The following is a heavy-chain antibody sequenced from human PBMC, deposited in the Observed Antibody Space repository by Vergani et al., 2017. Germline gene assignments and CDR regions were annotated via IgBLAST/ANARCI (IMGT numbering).Heavy chain of an antibody. CDR2: IDPSDSYT. J-gene: IGHJ6*02. CDR3: AMGLAAAGSNYGMDV. V-gene: IGHV5-10-1*03. D-gene: IGHD6-13*01. Sequence: EVQLVQSGAEVKKPGESLRISCKGSGYSFTSYWISWVRQMPGKGLEWMGRIDPSDSYTNYSPSFQGHVTISADKSISTAYLQWSSLKASDTAMYYCAMGLAAAGSNYGMDVWGQGTTVTVSS. CDR1: GYSFTSYW.